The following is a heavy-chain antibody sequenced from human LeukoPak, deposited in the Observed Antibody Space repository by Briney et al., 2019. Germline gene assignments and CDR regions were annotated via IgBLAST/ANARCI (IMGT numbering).Heavy chain of an antibody. CDR3: ARDGDYSFDY. CDR2: IYYSGST. Sequence: PSETLSLTCAVYGGSFSSYYWSWIRQPPGKGLEWIGSIYYSGSTDYNPSLKSRVTISVDTSKNQFSLKLSSVTAADTAVYYCARDGDYSFDYWGQGILVTVSS. V-gene: IGHV4-59*01. J-gene: IGHJ4*02. D-gene: IGHD2-21*02. CDR1: GGSFSSYY.